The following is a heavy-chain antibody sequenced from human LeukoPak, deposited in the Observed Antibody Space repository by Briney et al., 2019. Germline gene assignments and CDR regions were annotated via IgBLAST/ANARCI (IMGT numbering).Heavy chain of an antibody. Sequence: GGSLRLSCAASEFTFSSYAMHWVRQAPGKGLEWVAVISYDGSNKYYADSVKGRFTISRDNSKNTLYLQMNSLRAEDTAVYYCARAPIAAARGYYFDYWGQGTLVTVSS. V-gene: IGHV3-30-3*01. D-gene: IGHD6-13*01. CDR1: EFTFSSYA. J-gene: IGHJ4*02. CDR3: ARAPIAAARGYYFDY. CDR2: ISYDGSNK.